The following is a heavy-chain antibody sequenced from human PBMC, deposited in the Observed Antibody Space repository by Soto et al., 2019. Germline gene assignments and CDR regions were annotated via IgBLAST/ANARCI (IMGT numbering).Heavy chain of an antibody. Sequence: SETLSLTCTVSGGSISSSSYYWDWIRQPPGKGLEWIGSIYYSGSTYYNPSLKSRVTISVDTSKNQFSLKLSSVTAADTAVYYCARHVVRVSYFDYWGQGTLVTVSS. CDR1: GGSISSSSYY. CDR2: IYYSGST. V-gene: IGHV4-39*01. CDR3: ARHVVRVSYFDY. D-gene: IGHD2-15*01. J-gene: IGHJ4*02.